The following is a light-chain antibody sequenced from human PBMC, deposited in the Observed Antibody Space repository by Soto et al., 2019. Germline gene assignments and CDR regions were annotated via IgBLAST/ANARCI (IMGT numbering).Light chain of an antibody. V-gene: IGKV3-15*01. CDR2: ITS. Sequence: IVLTQSPATLSVSPGERATLSVRASQSVNYNLAWYQQKPGHAPRLLIYITSTRATGIPARFSGSGSGTEFTLTIRRLQSEDSAVYSCQQYNNCPSWTFGQGTRGDIK. CDR1: QSVNYN. CDR3: QQYNNCPSWT. J-gene: IGKJ1*01.